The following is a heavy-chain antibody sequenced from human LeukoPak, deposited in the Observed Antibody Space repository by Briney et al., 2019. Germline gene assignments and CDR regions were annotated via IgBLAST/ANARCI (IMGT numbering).Heavy chain of an antibody. D-gene: IGHD1-14*01. Sequence: GASVKVSCKASGGTFSSYAISWVRQAPGQGLEWMGGIIPIFGTANYAQKFQGRVTITTDESTSTAYMELSSLRSDDTAVYYCARVTAMPPGGYFDYWGQGTLVTVSS. V-gene: IGHV1-69*05. CDR1: GGTFSSYA. CDR3: ARVTAMPPGGYFDY. J-gene: IGHJ4*02. CDR2: IIPIFGTA.